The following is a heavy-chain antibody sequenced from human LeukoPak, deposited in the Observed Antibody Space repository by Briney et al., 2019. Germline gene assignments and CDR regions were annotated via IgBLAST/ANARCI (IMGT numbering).Heavy chain of an antibody. CDR2: INPNSGGT. CDR3: ARAPGDGNFDY. CDR1: GYTFTIHY. V-gene: IGHV1-2*02. D-gene: IGHD1-14*01. J-gene: IGHJ4*02. Sequence: GASVKVSCKASGYTFTIHYMHWVRQAPGQGLELMGWINPNSGGTNYAQKFQGRVTMTRDTSISTAYMELSRLRSDDTAVYYCARAPGDGNFDYWGQGTLVTVSS.